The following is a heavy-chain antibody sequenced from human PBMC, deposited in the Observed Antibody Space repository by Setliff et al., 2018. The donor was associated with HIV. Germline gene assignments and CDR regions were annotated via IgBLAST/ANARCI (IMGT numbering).Heavy chain of an antibody. Sequence: SETLSLTCTVSGGSIRSDSYYWGWIRQAPGKGLEWIGSVYYSGSTYYNPSLKSRVTISVDTSKNQFSLKLTSVTATDTAVYYCARSRGNYDSSGYYRWDIFDSWGQGTLVTVSS. J-gene: IGHJ4*02. CDR1: GGSIRSDSYY. D-gene: IGHD3-22*01. CDR2: VYYSGST. V-gene: IGHV4-39*01. CDR3: ARSRGNYDSSGYYRWDIFDS.